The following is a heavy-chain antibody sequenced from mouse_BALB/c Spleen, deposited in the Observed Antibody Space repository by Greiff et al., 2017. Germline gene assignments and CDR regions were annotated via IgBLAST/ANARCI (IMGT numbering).Heavy chain of an antibody. CDR3: TRGNYYFDY. CDR2: IYPGSGST. D-gene: IGHD2-1*01. CDR1: GYTFTSYW. V-gene: IGHV1S22*01. J-gene: IGHJ2*01. Sequence: LQQPGSELVRPGASVKLSCKASGYTFTSYWMHWGKQRPGQGREWIGNIYPGSGSTNYDEKFKSKATLTVDTSSSTAYMQLSSLTSEDSAVYYCTRGNYYFDYWGQGTTLTVSS.